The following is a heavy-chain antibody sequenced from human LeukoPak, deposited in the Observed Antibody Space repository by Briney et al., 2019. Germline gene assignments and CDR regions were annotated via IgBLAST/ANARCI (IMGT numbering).Heavy chain of an antibody. V-gene: IGHV6-1*01. Sequence: SQTLSLTCAISGDSVSSNSAAWNWIRQSPSRGLEWLGRTYYRSKWYNDYAVSVKSRITINPDTSKNQFSLQLNSVTPEDTAVYYCARESERRAVGGVYDYVWGSYRYTPFFDYWGQGTLVTVSS. CDR1: GDSVSSNSAA. J-gene: IGHJ4*02. D-gene: IGHD3-16*02. CDR2: TYYRSKWYN. CDR3: ARESERRAVGGVYDYVWGSYRYTPFFDY.